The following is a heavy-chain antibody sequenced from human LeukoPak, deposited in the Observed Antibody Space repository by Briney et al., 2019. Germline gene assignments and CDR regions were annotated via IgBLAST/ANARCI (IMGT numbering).Heavy chain of an antibody. D-gene: IGHD3-9*01. V-gene: IGHV4-34*01. J-gene: IGHJ4*02. CDR3: ARVRDKYYDLVTGHWYFDF. Sequence: SETLSLTCAAHGASFSYYYWSWVRQPPGKGLEWIGEVSDSGHTRSNPSLRSRFTMSVDTSKRQLSLRLTSVTAADTAVYYCARVRDKYYDLVTGHWYFDFWGQGTLVTVSS. CDR2: VSDSGHT. CDR1: GASFSYYY.